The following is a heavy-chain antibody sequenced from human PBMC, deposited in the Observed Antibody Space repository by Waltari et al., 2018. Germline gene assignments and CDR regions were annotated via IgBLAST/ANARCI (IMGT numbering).Heavy chain of an antibody. CDR3: ARPGEGPSSH. CDR1: GIIASANY. D-gene: IGHD4-17*01. CDR2: IYSAGRT. Sequence: EVQLVESGGGLIQPGGSLRLSCAASGIIASANYMNWVRQAPGKGAQCVSVIYSAGRTYYADSVKGRFTIARDNTKNTVYLQMNNLKTEDTAVYYCARPGEGPSSHWGQGTLVTVSS. J-gene: IGHJ4*02. V-gene: IGHV3-53*01.